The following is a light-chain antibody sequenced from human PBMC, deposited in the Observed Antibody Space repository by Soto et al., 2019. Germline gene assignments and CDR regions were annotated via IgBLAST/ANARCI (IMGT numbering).Light chain of an antibody. Sequence: DIQMTQSPSTLSASVGDRVTVTCRASQSIGNWLAWYQQKPGKAPNLLIYKASTLESGAPSRFSGSGSGKEFIFTISSLQPDDSATYYCQQYNGTFGQGTKVEI. CDR2: KAS. CDR1: QSIGNW. J-gene: IGKJ1*01. CDR3: QQYNGT. V-gene: IGKV1-5*03.